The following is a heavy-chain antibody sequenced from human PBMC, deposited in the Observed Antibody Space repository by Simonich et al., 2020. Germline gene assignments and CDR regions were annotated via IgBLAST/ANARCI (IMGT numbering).Heavy chain of an antibody. D-gene: IGHD5-12*01. CDR3: ARHDRWLQFYFDY. J-gene: IGHJ4*02. Sequence: QVQLQESGPGLVKPSETLSLTCTVSGGHISSYYWCWTRQPPGKGLGWIGYIYYSGSTNDNPYLKSQVTKSEDTSKNQLSLKLSYVTAADTAVYYCARHDRWLQFYFDYWGQGTLVTVSS. CDR1: GGHISSYY. CDR2: IYYSGST. V-gene: IGHV4-59*08.